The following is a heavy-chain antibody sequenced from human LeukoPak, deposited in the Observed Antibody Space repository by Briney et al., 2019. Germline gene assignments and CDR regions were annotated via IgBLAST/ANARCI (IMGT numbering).Heavy chain of an antibody. D-gene: IGHD1-1*01. CDR3: ARWTTTFLDY. CDR2: SNPSGDST. V-gene: IGHV1-46*01. Sequence: ASVKVSCKASGYTFTNHDINWVRQAPGHGLEWMGISNPSGDSTNYAQKFQGRVTMTRDTSTSTVYMDLSSLRSEDTAVYYCARWTTTFLDYWGQGTLVTVSS. CDR1: GYTFTNHD. J-gene: IGHJ4*02.